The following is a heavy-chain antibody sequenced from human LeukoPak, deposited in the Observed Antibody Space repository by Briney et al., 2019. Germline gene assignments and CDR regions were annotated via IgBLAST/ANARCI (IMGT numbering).Heavy chain of an antibody. CDR2: IIPIFGTA. CDR1: GGTFSSYA. Sequence: GASVKVSCEASGGTFSSYAISWVRQAPGQGLEWMGGIIPIFGTANYAQKFQGRVTITADESTSTAYMELSSLRSEDTAVYYCARGVWFGEPRRFDYWGQGTLVTVSS. CDR3: ARGVWFGEPRRFDY. V-gene: IGHV1-69*01. D-gene: IGHD3-10*01. J-gene: IGHJ4*02.